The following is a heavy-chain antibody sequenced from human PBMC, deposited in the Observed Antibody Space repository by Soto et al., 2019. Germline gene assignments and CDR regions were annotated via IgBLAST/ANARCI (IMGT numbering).Heavy chain of an antibody. CDR2: ISFTGST. CDR3: XXXXXXXXIYYYYGMDV. J-gene: IGHJ6*02. V-gene: IGHV4-59*01. CDR1: GGSISSYY. Sequence: QVQLQESGPGLVKPSETLSLTCTVSGGSISSYYWSWIRQSPGKGLEWIGYISFTGSTNYNPSLKSRVTMSIDASKSQVSLNLSSVTAXXXXXXXXXXXXXXXXIYYYYGMDVWGQGTTITVSS.